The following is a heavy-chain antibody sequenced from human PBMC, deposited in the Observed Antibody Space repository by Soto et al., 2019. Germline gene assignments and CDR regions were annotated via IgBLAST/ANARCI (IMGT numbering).Heavy chain of an antibody. CDR3: ARDPPGYCSGGSCYFGDAFDI. CDR2: IWYDGSNK. CDR1: GFTFSSYG. Sequence: QVQLVESGGGVVQPGRSLRLSCAASGFTFSSYGMHWVRQAPGKGLEWVAVIWYDGSNKYYADSVKGRFTISRDNSKNTLYLQMNSLRAEDTAVYYCARDPPGYCSGGSCYFGDAFDIWVQGTMVTVSS. V-gene: IGHV3-33*01. J-gene: IGHJ3*02. D-gene: IGHD2-15*01.